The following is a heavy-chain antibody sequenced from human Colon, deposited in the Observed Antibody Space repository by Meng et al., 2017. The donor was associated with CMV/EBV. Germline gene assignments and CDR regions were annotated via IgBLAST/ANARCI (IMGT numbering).Heavy chain of an antibody. V-gene: IGHV3-23*01. CDR1: GFTFNRNS. D-gene: IGHD3-22*01. J-gene: IGHJ3*02. CDR2: INGVGDTT. CDR3: AKGLNSGSRYNAFDI. Sequence: GESLKISCAASGFTFNRNSMSWVRQAPGKGLEWVSGINGVGDTTYYADSVKGRFTISRDTSMDTLYLQLNNLRVEDTAVYYCAKGLNSGSRYNAFDILGQGTMVTVSS.